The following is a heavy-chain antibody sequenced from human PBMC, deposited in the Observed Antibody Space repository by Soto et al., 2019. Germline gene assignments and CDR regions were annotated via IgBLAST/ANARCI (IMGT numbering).Heavy chain of an antibody. V-gene: IGHV3-30*18. J-gene: IGHJ4*02. CDR3: AKDGEMATGSGADY. CDR2: ISYDGSNK. CDR1: GFTFSSYG. Sequence: GGSLRLSCAASGFTFSSYGMHWVRQAPGKGLEWVAVISYDGSNKYYADSVKGRFTISRDNSKNTLYLQMNSLRAEDTAVYYCAKDGEMATGSGADYWGQGTLVTVSS. D-gene: IGHD3-10*01.